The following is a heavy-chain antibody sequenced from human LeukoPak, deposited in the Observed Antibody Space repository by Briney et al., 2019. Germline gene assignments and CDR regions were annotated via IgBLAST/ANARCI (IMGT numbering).Heavy chain of an antibody. J-gene: IGHJ5*02. Sequence: SETLSLTCTVSGGSISSYYWSWIRQPAGKGLEWIGRIYTSGSTNYNPSLKSRDTMSVDTSKNQFSLKLSSVTAADTAVYYCARESLSIAAQNWFDPWGQGTLVTVSS. CDR2: IYTSGST. V-gene: IGHV4-4*07. D-gene: IGHD6-6*01. CDR1: GGSISSYY. CDR3: ARESLSIAAQNWFDP.